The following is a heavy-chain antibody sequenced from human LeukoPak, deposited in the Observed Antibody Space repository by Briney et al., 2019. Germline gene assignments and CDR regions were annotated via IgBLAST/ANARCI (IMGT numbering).Heavy chain of an antibody. J-gene: IGHJ6*04. D-gene: IGHD2-2*01. CDR2: ISYDGSNE. Sequence: PGGSLRLSCAASGFTFSSYGMHWVRQAPGKGLEWVAVISYDGSNEYYADSVKGRFTISRDNSKNTLYLQMNSLRAEDTAVYYCAKDSRSAAVYRYYGMDVWGKGTTVTVSS. CDR1: GFTFSSYG. CDR3: AKDSRSAAVYRYYGMDV. V-gene: IGHV3-30*18.